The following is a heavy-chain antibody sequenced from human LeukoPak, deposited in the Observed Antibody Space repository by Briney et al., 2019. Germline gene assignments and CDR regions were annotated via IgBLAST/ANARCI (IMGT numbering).Heavy chain of an antibody. D-gene: IGHD1-26*01. V-gene: IGHV3-15*01. J-gene: IGHJ4*02. Sequence: GGSLRLSCAASGFSFTNAWMSWVRQTPGKGLECLGRIRSNSDGGTPDYGTPVKGRFTILRDDSKNTLYLQMNSLETEDTAVYFCTTEWLRGIPSDYWGQGTLVTVST. CDR3: TTEWLRGIPSDY. CDR2: IRSNSDGGTP. CDR1: GFSFTNAW.